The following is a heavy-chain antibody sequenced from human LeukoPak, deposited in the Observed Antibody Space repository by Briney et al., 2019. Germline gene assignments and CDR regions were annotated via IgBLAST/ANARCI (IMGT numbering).Heavy chain of an antibody. CDR2: IFYSGTT. J-gene: IGHJ4*02. CDR3: ARAPYFEFWTGYYFDY. D-gene: IGHD3-3*01. CDR1: SGSISSYS. Sequence: PSETLSLTCTVSSGSISSYSWSWIRQPPGKGLEWIGFIFYSGTTNYKPSLNSRVTISVNTSKNQFSLKLSSVTAADTAVYYCARAPYFEFWTGYYFDYWGQGTLVTVSS. V-gene: IGHV4-59*01.